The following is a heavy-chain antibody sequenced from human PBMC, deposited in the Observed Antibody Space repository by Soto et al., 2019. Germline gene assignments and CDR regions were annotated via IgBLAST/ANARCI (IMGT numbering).Heavy chain of an antibody. CDR2: IIPILGIA. CDR1: GGTFSSYT. V-gene: IGHV1-69*02. CDR3: ASSFYEYQLLGRDYYDYGMDV. D-gene: IGHD2-2*01. J-gene: IGHJ6*02. Sequence: QVQLVQSGAEVKKPGSSVKVSCKASGGTFSSYTISWVRQAPGQGLEWMGRIIPILGIANYAQKFQGRVTITADKSTSTADMELSSLRTEDTAVYYCASSFYEYQLLGRDYYDYGMDVWGQGTTVTVSS.